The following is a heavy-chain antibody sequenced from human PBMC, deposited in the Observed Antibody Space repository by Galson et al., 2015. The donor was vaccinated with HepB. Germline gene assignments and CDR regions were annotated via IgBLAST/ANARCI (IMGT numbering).Heavy chain of an antibody. D-gene: IGHD6-19*01. CDR3: VREEYGRGWPD. V-gene: IGHV3-23*01. CDR1: GFILSNSD. Sequence: SLRLSCAASGFILSNSDMNWVRQAPGKGLEWVSGISGGGGTISYADSVKGRFTISGDSSKNTLDLQMDSLRAGDTAVYYCVREEYGRGWPDWGQGILVTVSS. J-gene: IGHJ1*01. CDR2: ISGGGGTI.